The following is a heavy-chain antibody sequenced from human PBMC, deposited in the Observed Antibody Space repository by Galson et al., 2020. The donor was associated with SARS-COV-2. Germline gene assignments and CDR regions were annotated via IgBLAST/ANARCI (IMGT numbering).Heavy chain of an antibody. CDR1: GFTFSSYG. J-gene: IGHJ4*02. CDR3: ASSLLLAFDY. V-gene: IGHV3-33*01. D-gene: IGHD1-26*01. Sequence: QAGGSLRLSCAASGFTFSSYGMHWVRQAQGKGLEWVAVIWYDGSNKYYADSVKGRFTISRDNSKNTLYLQMNSLRAEDTAVYYCASSLLLAFDYWGQGTLVTVSS. CDR2: IWYDGSNK.